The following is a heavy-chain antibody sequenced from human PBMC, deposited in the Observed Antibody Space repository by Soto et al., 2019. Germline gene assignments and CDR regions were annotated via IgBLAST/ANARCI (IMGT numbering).Heavy chain of an antibody. CDR1: VYSFTSYL. CDR3: ARQPYCSSTSCYTVDA. CDR2: IYLGDSDT. Sequence: EARKISSKGSVYSFTSYLTGWVRQMPGKGLEGMGIIYLGDSDTRYSPPFQGQVTISADKSISTAYLQWSSLKASDTAMYYCARQPYCSSTSCYTVDAWGQGTLVTVSS. D-gene: IGHD2-2*02. V-gene: IGHV5-51*01. J-gene: IGHJ5*02.